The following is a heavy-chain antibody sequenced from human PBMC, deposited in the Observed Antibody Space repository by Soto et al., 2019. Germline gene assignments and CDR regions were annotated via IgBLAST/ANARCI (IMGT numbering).Heavy chain of an antibody. V-gene: IGHV3-23*01. CDR2: ISGSGGRT. Sequence: EVQLLESGGGLIQPGGSLRLSCAASGFTFSSYAMSWVRQAPGKGLEWVSAISGSGGRTYYADSVKGRFTISRDDSKNTLYVQMNSLRAEDTALYYCAKSCDWYFCFMDVWGKGTTVTGSS. J-gene: IGHJ6*03. D-gene: IGHD3-9*01. CDR1: GFTFSSYA. CDR3: AKSCDWYFCFMDV.